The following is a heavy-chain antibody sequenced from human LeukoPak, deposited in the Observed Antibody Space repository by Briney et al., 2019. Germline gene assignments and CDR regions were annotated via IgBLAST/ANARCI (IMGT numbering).Heavy chain of an antibody. CDR1: GGSFSGYY. CDR3: ARGRRKIRSCWLDP. V-gene: IGHV4-34*01. J-gene: IGHJ5*02. D-gene: IGHD3-10*01. CDR2: INHSGST. Sequence: KTSETLSLTCAVYGGSFSGYYWSWIRQPPGKGLEWIGEINHSGSTNYNPSLKSRVTISVDTSKNQFSLKLSSVTAADTAVYYCARGRRKIRSCWLDPWGQGTLVTVSS.